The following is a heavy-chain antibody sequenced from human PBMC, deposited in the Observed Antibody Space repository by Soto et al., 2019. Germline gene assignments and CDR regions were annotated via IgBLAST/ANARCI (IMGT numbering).Heavy chain of an antibody. Sequence: GGSLRLSCASSVFTFSSYGMHCVRHSPGKGLEWVAVISYDGSNKYYADSVKGRFTISRDNSKNTLYLQMNSLRAEDTAVYYCAAPAGGVYADAFDIWGQGTMVSVS. CDR3: AAPAGGVYADAFDI. CDR1: VFTFSSYG. J-gene: IGHJ3*02. D-gene: IGHD1-20*01. V-gene: IGHV3-30*03. CDR2: ISYDGSNK.